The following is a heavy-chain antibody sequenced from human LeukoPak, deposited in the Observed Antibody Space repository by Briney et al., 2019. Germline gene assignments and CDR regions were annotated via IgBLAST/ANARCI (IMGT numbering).Heavy chain of an antibody. CDR1: GFTFSSYG. Sequence: PGGSLRLSCTASGFTFSSYGMHWVRQAPGKGLEWVAIIQYDGNNKHYVDSVQGRFTISRDNSKNTLYLQMNSLRPEDTAVYYCARALVGATPYYFDYWGQGTLVTVSS. J-gene: IGHJ4*02. CDR3: ARALVGATPYYFDY. CDR2: IQYDGNNK. D-gene: IGHD1-26*01. V-gene: IGHV3-30*02.